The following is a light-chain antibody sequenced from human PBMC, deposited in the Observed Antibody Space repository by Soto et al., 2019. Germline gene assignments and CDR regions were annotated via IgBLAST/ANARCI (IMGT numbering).Light chain of an antibody. CDR2: SAS. Sequence: LLTQSPSSLPASVGHRVTITCRASQSISISLNWYQQKPGKAPRLLISSASNLQSGVPPRFSGGGSGTEFTLSINSLQPEDFATYFCQQSYTTPTFGGGTRVEVE. CDR1: QSISIS. J-gene: IGKJ4*01. V-gene: IGKV1-39*01. CDR3: QQSYTTPT.